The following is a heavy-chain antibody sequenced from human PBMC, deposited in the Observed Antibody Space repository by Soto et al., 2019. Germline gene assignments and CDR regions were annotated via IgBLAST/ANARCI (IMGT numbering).Heavy chain of an antibody. CDR1: GFTFSNYG. Sequence: PGGFLRLSCAASGFTFSNYGMHWVRQAPGKGLEWVAVIWYDGSNQKYADSVKGRFIISRDNSKNTVYLQMNSLRAEDTAVYYCARGVAVAGTGSWFDPWGQGTLVTVSS. CDR2: IWYDGSNQ. D-gene: IGHD6-19*01. V-gene: IGHV3-33*01. CDR3: ARGVAVAGTGSWFDP. J-gene: IGHJ5*02.